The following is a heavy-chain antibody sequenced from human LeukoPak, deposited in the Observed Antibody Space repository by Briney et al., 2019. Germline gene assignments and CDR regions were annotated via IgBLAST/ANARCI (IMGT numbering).Heavy chain of an antibody. Sequence: GGSLRLSCAASGFTFSSYAMNWARQAPGKGLEWVSAISASGDSTHYADSVRGRFTFSRDNSKNTLYLQMNSLRAEDTAVYYCAKDIDSSWQNSHFQHWGQGTLVIVSS. CDR1: GFTFSSYA. V-gene: IGHV3-23*01. D-gene: IGHD6-13*01. CDR2: ISASGDST. J-gene: IGHJ1*01. CDR3: AKDIDSSWQNSHFQH.